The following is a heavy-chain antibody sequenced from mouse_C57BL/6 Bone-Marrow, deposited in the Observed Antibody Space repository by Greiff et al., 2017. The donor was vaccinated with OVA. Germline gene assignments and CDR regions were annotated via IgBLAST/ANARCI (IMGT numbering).Heavy chain of an antibody. CDR1: GYAFTNYL. J-gene: IGHJ1*03. V-gene: IGHV1-54*01. CDR2: INPGSGGT. CDR3: ARDPYWYFDV. Sequence: QVQLQQSGAELVRPGTSVKVSCKASGYAFTNYLIEWVKQRPGQGLEWIGVINPGSGGTNYNEKFKGKATLTADKSSSTAYMQLSSLTSEDAAVYFCARDPYWYFDVGGTGTTVTVSS.